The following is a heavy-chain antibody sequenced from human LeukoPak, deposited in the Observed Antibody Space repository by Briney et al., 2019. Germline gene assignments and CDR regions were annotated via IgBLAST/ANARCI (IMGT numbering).Heavy chain of an antibody. J-gene: IGHJ4*02. V-gene: IGHV1-69*13. CDR1: GGTFSSYA. CDR3: ARALYSGSYYTFDY. Sequence: ASVKVSCKASGGTFSSYAISWVRQAPGQGLEWIGGIIPIFGTANYAQKFQGRVTITADESTSTAYMELSSLRSEDTAVYYCARALYSGSYYTFDYWGQGTLVTVSS. CDR2: IIPIFGTA. D-gene: IGHD1-26*01.